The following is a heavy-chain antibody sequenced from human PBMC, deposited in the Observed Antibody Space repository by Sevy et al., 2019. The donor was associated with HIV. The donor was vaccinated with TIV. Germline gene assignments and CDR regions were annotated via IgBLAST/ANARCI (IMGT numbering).Heavy chain of an antibody. V-gene: IGHV4-34*01. J-gene: IGHJ4*02. CDR1: GGSFSGYY. CDR3: ARREDYDFWSGSTQPDY. Sequence: SETLSLTCAVYGGSFSGYYWSWIRQPPGKGLEWIGEINHSGSTNYNPSLKSRVTISVDTSKNRFSLKLSSVTAADTAVYYCARREDYDFWSGSTQPDYWGQGTLVTVSS. D-gene: IGHD3-3*01. CDR2: INHSGST.